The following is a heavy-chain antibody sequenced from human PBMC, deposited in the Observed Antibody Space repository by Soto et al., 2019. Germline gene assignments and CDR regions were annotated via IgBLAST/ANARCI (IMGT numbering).Heavy chain of an antibody. CDR1: GIPFNNYW. CDR2: INTVATII. Sequence: GGSLRLSCSVSGIPFNNYWMHWIRQAPGKGLVWVSHINTVATIINYGDSVKGRFTISRDNAENTLYLQMNSLGVEETATYYCATDDGRGLRYRGKGTLVTVSS. CDR3: ATDDGRGLRY. V-gene: IGHV3-74*01. D-gene: IGHD3-16*01. J-gene: IGHJ4*02.